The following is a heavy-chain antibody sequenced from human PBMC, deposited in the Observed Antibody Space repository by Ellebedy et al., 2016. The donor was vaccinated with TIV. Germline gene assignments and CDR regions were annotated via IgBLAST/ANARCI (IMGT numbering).Heavy chain of an antibody. V-gene: IGHV1-2*02. CDR3: AREDIVVVPASYAFDI. J-gene: IGHJ3*02. CDR2: INPNSGGT. Sequence: ASVKVSXXASGYTFTGYYMHWVRQAPGQGLEWMGWINPNSGGTNYAQKFQGRVTMTRDTSISTAYMELSRLRSDDTAVYYCAREDIVVVPASYAFDIWGQGTMVTVSS. CDR1: GYTFTGYY. D-gene: IGHD2-2*01.